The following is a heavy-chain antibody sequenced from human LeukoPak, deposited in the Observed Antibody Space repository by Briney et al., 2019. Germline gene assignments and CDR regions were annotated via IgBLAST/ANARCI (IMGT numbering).Heavy chain of an antibody. D-gene: IGHD6-19*01. CDR1: GFTLDTYW. Sequence: GGSLRLSCAASGFTLDTYWMHWVRQAPATGLVWVARINSDGSSTSYADSVKGRFTISRDNAKNALYLQLNSLRAEDTAVYYCARDHFSGCPDYWGQGTLVTVSS. V-gene: IGHV3-74*01. CDR2: INSDGSST. CDR3: ARDHFSGCPDY. J-gene: IGHJ4*02.